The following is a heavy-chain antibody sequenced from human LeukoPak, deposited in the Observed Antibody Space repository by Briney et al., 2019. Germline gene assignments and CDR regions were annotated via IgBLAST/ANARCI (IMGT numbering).Heavy chain of an antibody. CDR1: GYTFTSYD. D-gene: IGHD6-13*01. CDR3: ARAKGTGYSSSWYWNYFDY. CDR2: IIPIFGTA. J-gene: IGHJ4*02. V-gene: IGHV1-69*13. Sequence: GASVKVSCKASGYTFTSYDINWVRQATGQGLEWMGGIIPIFGTANYAQKFQGRVTITADESTSTAYMELSSLRSEDTAVYYCARAKGTGYSSSWYWNYFDYWGQGTLVTVSS.